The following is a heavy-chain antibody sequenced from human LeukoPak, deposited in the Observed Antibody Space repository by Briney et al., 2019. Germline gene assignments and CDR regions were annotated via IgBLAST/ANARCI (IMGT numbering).Heavy chain of an antibody. V-gene: IGHV1-46*01. CDR2: INPSGGST. D-gene: IGHD2-21*01. Sequence: AASVKDSCKASEYTFTNYYIHWVRQAPGQGLEWMGVINPSGGSTSYAQKFQGRVTMTRDTSTSTVYMELSSLRSEDTAVYYCARTQPFETGDGYFDYWGQGTLVTVSS. CDR3: ARTQPFETGDGYFDY. J-gene: IGHJ4*02. CDR1: EYTFTNYY.